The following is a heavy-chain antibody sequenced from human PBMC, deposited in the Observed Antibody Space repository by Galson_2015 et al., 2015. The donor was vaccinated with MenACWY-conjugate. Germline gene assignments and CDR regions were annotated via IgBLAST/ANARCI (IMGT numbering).Heavy chain of an antibody. D-gene: IGHD3-10*01. CDR2: ISYDGSNA. CDR3: ARDRISLVRGVNPLYYFDY. V-gene: IGHV3-30-3*01. CDR1: GFTFSSYA. Sequence: SLRLSCAASGFTFSSYAMHWVRQAPGKGLEWVAVISYDGSNAYYADSVKGRFTISRDNSKNTLYLQMNSLRPEDTAVYYCARDRISLVRGVNPLYYFDYWGLGTLVTVSS. J-gene: IGHJ4*02.